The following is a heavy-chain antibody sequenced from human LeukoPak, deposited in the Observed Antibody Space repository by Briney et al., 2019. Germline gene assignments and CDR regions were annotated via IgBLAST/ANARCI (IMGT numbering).Heavy chain of an antibody. CDR1: GYSISSGYL. CDR2: TYHGGTT. D-gene: IGHD2-21*02. J-gene: IGHJ4*02. CDR3: ARGSGDWTYYFGY. V-gene: IGHV4-38-2*02. Sequence: KPSETLSLTCTVSGYSISSGYLWGWIRQPPGKGLEWIGSTYHGGTTYSNPSLKSRIIISEDTSKNQFSLKLSSVTAADTAVYYCARGSGDWTYYFGYWGQGTLVTVSS.